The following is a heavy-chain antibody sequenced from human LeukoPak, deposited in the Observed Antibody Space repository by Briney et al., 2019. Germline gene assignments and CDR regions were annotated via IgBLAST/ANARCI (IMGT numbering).Heavy chain of an antibody. CDR2: MNPNSGNT. CDR1: GYTFTSYD. D-gene: IGHD2-15*01. V-gene: IGHV1-8*01. Sequence: ASVKDSCKASGYTFTSYDINWVRQATGQGLEWMGWMNPNSGNTGYAQKFQGRVTMTRNTSISTAYMELSSLRSEDTAVYYCARGSYCSGGSCYGPLRYYYYMDVWGKGTTVTISS. J-gene: IGHJ6*03. CDR3: ARGSYCSGGSCYGPLRYYYYMDV.